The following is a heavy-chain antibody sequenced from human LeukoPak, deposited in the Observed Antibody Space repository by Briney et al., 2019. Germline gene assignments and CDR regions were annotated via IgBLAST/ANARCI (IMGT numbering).Heavy chain of an antibody. CDR3: ARRLGLGSLDV. CDR1: GFNFSSHA. D-gene: IGHD6-19*01. J-gene: IGHJ3*01. Sequence: GRSLRLSCAASGFNFSSHAMHWVRQAPGKGLEWVAFISYDGSFKYYADSVKGLFTLSRDNSKSTLYLQMNSLSPEDTAVYFCARRLGLGSLDVWGQGTMVTVSS. V-gene: IGHV3-30*04. CDR2: ISYDGSFK.